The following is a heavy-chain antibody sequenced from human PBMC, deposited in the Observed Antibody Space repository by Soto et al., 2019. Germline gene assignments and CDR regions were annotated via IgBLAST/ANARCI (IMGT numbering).Heavy chain of an antibody. CDR2: IIPIFGTA. D-gene: IGHD3-10*01. Sequence: ASVKVSCKASGGTFSSYAISWVRQAPGQGLEWMGGIIPIFGTANYAQKFQGRVTITADESTSTAYMELSSLRSEDTAVYYCASFPYGSGGTWGQGTLVTVSS. CDR3: ASFPYGSGGT. J-gene: IGHJ5*02. CDR1: GGTFSSYA. V-gene: IGHV1-69*13.